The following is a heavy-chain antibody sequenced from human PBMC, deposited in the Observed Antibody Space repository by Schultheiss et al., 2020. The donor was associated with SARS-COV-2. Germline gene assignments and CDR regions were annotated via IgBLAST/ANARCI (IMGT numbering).Heavy chain of an antibody. J-gene: IGHJ4*02. V-gene: IGHV3-21*04. CDR3: ARNGNWNFDY. Sequence: GGSLRLSCAASGFTFSSYGMHWVRQAPGKGLELVALITNSGSHTYYLDSVNGRFTISRDNAKNLLYLQMNSLRVEDTAMYYCARNGNWNFDYWGRGTLVTVSS. CDR2: ITNSGSHT. CDR1: GFTFSSYG. D-gene: IGHD1-26*01.